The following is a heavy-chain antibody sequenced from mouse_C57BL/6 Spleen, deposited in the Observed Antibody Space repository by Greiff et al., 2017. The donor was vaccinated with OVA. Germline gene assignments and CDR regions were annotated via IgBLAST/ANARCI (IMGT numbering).Heavy chain of an antibody. CDR2: IYPGDGDT. D-gene: IGHD2-4*01. CDR1: GYAFSSYW. Sequence: VQLQQSGAELVKPGASVKISCKASGYAFSSYWMNWVKQRPGKGLEWIGQIYPGDGDTNYNGKFKGKATLTADKSSSTAYMQLSSLTSEDSAVYFCARGYYDYVGNGDFDYWGQGTTLTVSS. V-gene: IGHV1-80*01. J-gene: IGHJ2*01. CDR3: ARGYYDYVGNGDFDY.